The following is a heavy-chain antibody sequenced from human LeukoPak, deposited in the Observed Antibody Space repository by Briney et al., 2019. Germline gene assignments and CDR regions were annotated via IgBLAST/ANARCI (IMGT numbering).Heavy chain of an antibody. CDR1: AFIFSGHW. Sequence: GGPLRLSCEGSAFIFSGHWMNWVRQTPGKGLEWVASIKEDGSERQYVDSVKGRFSISRDNTKGSLFLQLNSLRAEDTAVYYCARGPIRRDSYGNSSSDYWGQGTLVTVSS. CDR3: ARGPIRRDSYGNSSSDY. J-gene: IGHJ4*02. D-gene: IGHD5-18*01. CDR2: IKEDGSER. V-gene: IGHV3-7*03.